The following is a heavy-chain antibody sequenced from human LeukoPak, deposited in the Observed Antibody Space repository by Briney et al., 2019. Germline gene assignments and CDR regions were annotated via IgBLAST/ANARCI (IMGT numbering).Heavy chain of an antibody. V-gene: IGHV4-59*01. J-gene: IGHJ6*03. Sequence: SETLSLTCTVSGDSLRSYYWSWLRQFPGKGLEWIGYIYYSGTTNENPSRRSRVTMSVDTSKNQISLRMKSVTAADTAVYYCARDGVIMVRGVPFYSYLMDVWGKGTTVTVSS. CDR2: IYYSGTT. CDR1: GDSLRSYY. D-gene: IGHD3-10*01. CDR3: ARDGVIMVRGVPFYSYLMDV.